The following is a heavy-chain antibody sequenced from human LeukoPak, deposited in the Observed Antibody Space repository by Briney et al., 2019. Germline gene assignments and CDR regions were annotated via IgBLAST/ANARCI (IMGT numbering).Heavy chain of an antibody. CDR2: IYPGDSDA. CDR1: GYSFSSYW. CDR3: SRRRFGDDI. J-gene: IGHJ3*02. D-gene: IGHD3-10*01. Sequence: GESLKISCKGSGYSFSSYWIAWVRQMPGKGLEWMGIIYPGDSDARYSPSFLGQVTISADKSISTAYLQWSSLKASDTAMYYCSRRRFGDDIWGQGIMVTVSS. V-gene: IGHV5-51*01.